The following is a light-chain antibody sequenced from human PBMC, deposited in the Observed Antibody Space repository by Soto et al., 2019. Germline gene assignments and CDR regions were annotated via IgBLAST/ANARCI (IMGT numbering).Light chain of an antibody. CDR2: EVS. CDR1: SSDIGGYNF. Sequence: QSVLTQPASVSGSPGQSITISCTGTSSDIGGYNFVSWYQHHPGRAPKLMIYEVSNRPSGVSNRFSGSKSGDTASLTISGLQAEDEADYCCTSYRTTTTLLYVFGTGTKVTVL. CDR3: TSYRTTTTLLYV. J-gene: IGLJ1*01. V-gene: IGLV2-14*01.